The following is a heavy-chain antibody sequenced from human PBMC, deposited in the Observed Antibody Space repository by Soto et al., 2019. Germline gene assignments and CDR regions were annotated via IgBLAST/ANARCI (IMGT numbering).Heavy chain of an antibody. CDR1: GGSVSSASFY. CDR3: ARSLKYSTNWWFDY. D-gene: IGHD6-13*01. CDR2: IYYNGST. V-gene: IGHV4-61*01. Sequence: QVQLQESGPGLVKPSETLSLTCTVSGGSVSSASFYWSWIRQPPGKGLDWIGSIYYNGSTNYNPSVKTRDSISVATSKNQFSLKLSSVPAADTAVYYCARSLKYSTNWWFDYWCQGTLVTVSS. J-gene: IGHJ4*02.